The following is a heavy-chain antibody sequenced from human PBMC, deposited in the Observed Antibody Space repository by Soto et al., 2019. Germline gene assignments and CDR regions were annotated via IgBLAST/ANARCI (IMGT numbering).Heavy chain of an antibody. Sequence: QVQLVQSGAEVKKPGSSVKVSCKASGGTFSNYSINWVRQDPGQGLEWMGRIIPILDIANYAQKFQGRVTITADKSTNTAYMELSSLRSEDTAVYYCARGDQGGMDVWGQGSTVTVSS. V-gene: IGHV1-69*02. CDR3: ARGDQGGMDV. CDR2: IIPILDIA. CDR1: GGTFSNYS. D-gene: IGHD2-2*01. J-gene: IGHJ6*02.